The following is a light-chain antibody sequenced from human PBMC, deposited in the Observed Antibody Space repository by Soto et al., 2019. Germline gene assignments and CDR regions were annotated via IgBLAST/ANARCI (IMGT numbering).Light chain of an antibody. V-gene: IGLV2-14*01. CDR3: SSYTSSSTIVV. CDR1: SSDVGGYNY. Sequence: QSALTQPASVSGSTGQSITISCTGTSSDVGGYNYVSWYQQHPGKAPKLMIYEVSHRPSGVSNRFSGSKSGNTASLTISGLQDEDEAAYYCSSYTSSSTIVVFGGGPKLTVL. CDR2: EVS. J-gene: IGLJ2*01.